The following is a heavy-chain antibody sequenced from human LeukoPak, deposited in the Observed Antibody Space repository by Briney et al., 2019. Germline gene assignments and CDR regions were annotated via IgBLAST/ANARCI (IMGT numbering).Heavy chain of an antibody. CDR2: ISSSGSTI. CDR3: AELGITMIGGV. D-gene: IGHD3-10*02. CDR1: GFTFSDYF. V-gene: IGHV3-11*04. J-gene: IGHJ6*04. Sequence: GGSLRLSCAASGFTFSDYFVNWIRQAPGKGLEWISFISSSGSTIYYADSVKGRFTISRDNAKNSLYLQMNSLRAEDTAVYYCAELGITMIGGVWGKGTTVTISS.